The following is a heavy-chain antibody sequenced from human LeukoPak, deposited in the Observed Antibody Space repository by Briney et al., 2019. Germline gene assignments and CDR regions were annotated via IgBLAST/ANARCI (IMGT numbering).Heavy chain of an antibody. Sequence: GASVKVSCKASGYTFTSYYMHWVRQAPGQGLEWMGIINPSGGSTSYAQKFQGRVTMTRDTSTSTVYMELSSLRSEDTAVYYCARASAYCGYSYGPQEDFDYWGQGTLVTVSS. V-gene: IGHV1-46*01. CDR3: ARASAYCGYSYGPQEDFDY. D-gene: IGHD5-18*01. J-gene: IGHJ4*02. CDR1: GYTFTSYY. CDR2: INPSGGST.